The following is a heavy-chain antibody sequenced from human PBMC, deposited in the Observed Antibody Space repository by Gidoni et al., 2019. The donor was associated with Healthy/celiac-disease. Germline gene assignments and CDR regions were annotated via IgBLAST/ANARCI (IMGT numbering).Heavy chain of an antibody. CDR2: ISSSSSTI. D-gene: IGHD3-22*01. CDR1: CFTFSSYG. CDR3: ARDHPYYDSSGSHPFDI. Sequence: ELQLVESGVGLVQPGGSLSLSSAASCFTFSSYGMNWVRQAPGKGLEWVSDISSSSSTIYYADAVKGRFTISRDNAKNSLYLQMNSLRDGETAVYYCARDHPYYDSSGSHPFDIWGQGTMVTVSS. J-gene: IGHJ3*02. V-gene: IGHV3-48*02.